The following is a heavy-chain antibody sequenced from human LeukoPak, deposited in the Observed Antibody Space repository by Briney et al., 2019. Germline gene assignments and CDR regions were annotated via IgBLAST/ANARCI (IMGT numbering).Heavy chain of an antibody. J-gene: IGHJ4*02. V-gene: IGHV3-21*01. Sequence: GGSLRLSCAASGFTFSSYSMNWVRQAPGKGLEWVSSISGSSSDIYYADSVKGRFSISRDNAKNSLYLQMTSLRAEDTAVYYCARRGYHDYSGFDYWGQGTLVTVSS. CDR3: ARRGYHDYSGFDY. CDR2: ISGSSSDI. CDR1: GFTFSSYS. D-gene: IGHD1-26*01.